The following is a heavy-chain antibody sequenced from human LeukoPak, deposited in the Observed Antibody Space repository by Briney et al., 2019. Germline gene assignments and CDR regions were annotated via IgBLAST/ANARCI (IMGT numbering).Heavy chain of an antibody. J-gene: IGHJ6*02. V-gene: IGHV3-21*01. D-gene: IGHD3-3*01. CDR3: ARALSDFWSDSYGMDV. CDR2: ISSSSSYI. Sequence: GGSLRLSCAASGFTFSSYSMNWVRQAPGKGLEWVSSISSSSSYIYYADSVKGRFTISRDNAKNSLYLQMNSPRAEDTAVYYCARALSDFWSDSYGMDVWGQGTTVTVSS. CDR1: GFTFSSYS.